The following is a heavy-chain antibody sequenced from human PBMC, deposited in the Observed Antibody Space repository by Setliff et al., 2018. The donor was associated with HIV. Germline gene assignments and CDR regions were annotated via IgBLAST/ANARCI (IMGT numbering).Heavy chain of an antibody. CDR3: ARDPNWGEGH. D-gene: IGHD3-10*01. J-gene: IGHJ4*02. CDR2: INPNGDSP. Sequence: LRLSCVASGFTFSDNGMVWVRQAPGEGQEFVSGINPNGDSPSYANSVRGRFTISRDNSKNTLYLQMGRLRVEDTAIYYCARDPNWGEGHWGQGTRVTVSS. V-gene: IGHV3-64*01. CDR1: GFTFSDNG.